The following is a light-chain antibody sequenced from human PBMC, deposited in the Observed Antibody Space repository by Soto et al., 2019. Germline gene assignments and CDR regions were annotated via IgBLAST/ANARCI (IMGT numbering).Light chain of an antibody. CDR2: WAS. CDR3: QQSFSTTFT. Sequence: DIVMTQSPDSLAVSLGERATINCKSSQSVLYSSNNKNYLAWYQQKPGQPPKLLIYWASTRESGVPDRFSGSGSGTDFTLTISSLQAEDVAVYYCQQSFSTTFTFGPGTKVDIK. J-gene: IGKJ3*01. V-gene: IGKV4-1*01. CDR1: QSVLYSSNNKNY.